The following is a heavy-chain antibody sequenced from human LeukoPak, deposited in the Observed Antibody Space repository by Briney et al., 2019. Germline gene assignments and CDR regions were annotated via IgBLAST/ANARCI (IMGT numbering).Heavy chain of an antibody. D-gene: IGHD4-17*01. Sequence: ASVTVSCKASGYTFTGYYMPLVQQAPGQGLEWMGWINPNSDGTNYAQKFQGRVTMTRATSISTAYMELRRLRSDATAVYYCARDGIDYGDPWRGWGQGTTVTVSS. J-gene: IGHJ6*02. V-gene: IGHV1-2*02. CDR1: GYTFTGYY. CDR2: INPNSDGT. CDR3: ARDGIDYGDPWRG.